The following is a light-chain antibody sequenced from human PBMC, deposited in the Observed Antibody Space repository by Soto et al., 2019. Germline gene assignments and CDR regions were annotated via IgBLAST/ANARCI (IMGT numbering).Light chain of an antibody. CDR2: EGT. Sequence: QSGLTQPASVSGSPGQSITIFCTGPSSDVGFYNLVSWYQHHPGNAPNFLIYEGTKRPSGVSRRFSGSKSGNTASLTISGLQAEDEAHYYCCTYAGSSFYVFGTGTKVTVL. V-gene: IGLV2-23*01. CDR3: CTYAGSSFYV. CDR1: SSDVGFYNL. J-gene: IGLJ1*01.